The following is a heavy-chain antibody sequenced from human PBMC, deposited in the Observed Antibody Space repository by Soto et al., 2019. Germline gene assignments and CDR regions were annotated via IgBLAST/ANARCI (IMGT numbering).Heavy chain of an antibody. CDR2: ISWNSGSI. Sequence: EVQLVESGGGLVQPGRSLRLSCAASGFTFDDYAMHWVRQPTGKGLEWVSGISWNSGSICYAVSVKGRFTISKDNAKNSLYLQMNRLRAEDTALYYCEKDINYWGQGTLVTVSS. J-gene: IGHJ4*02. CDR3: EKDINY. V-gene: IGHV3-9*01. CDR1: GFTFDDYA.